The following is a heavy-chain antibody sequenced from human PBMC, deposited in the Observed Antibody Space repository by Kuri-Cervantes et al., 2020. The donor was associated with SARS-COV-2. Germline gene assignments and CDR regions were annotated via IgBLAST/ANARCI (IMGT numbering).Heavy chain of an antibody. CDR3: AREERTGTMGGY. CDR1: GGTFSSYA. CDR2: IIPIFGTA. Sequence: SVKVSCKASGGTFSSYAISWVRQAPGQGLEWMGGIIPIFGTADYAQKFQGRVTITTDESTSTAYMELSSLRSEDTAVYYCAREERTGTMGGYWGQGTLVTVSS. V-gene: IGHV1-69*05. J-gene: IGHJ4*02. D-gene: IGHD1-14*01.